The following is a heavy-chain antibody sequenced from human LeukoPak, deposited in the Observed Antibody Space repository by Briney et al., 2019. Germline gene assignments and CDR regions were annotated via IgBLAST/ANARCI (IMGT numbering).Heavy chain of an antibody. J-gene: IGHJ4*02. CDR3: ARGLNNYCSGGSCYPGS. CDR1: GGSFSGYY. V-gene: IGHV4-34*01. CDR2: INHSGST. D-gene: IGHD2-15*01. Sequence: SETLSLSCAVYGGSFSGYYWSWIRQPPGKGLEWIGEINHSGSTNYNPSLKSRVTISVDTSKNQFSLKLSSVTAADTAVYYCARGLNNYCSGGSCYPGSWGQGTLVTVSS.